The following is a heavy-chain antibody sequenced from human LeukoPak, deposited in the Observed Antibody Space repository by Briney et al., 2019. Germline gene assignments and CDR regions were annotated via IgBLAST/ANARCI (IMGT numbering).Heavy chain of an antibody. CDR1: GFTFSSYS. J-gene: IGHJ6*03. D-gene: IGHD2-2*01. CDR3: ARARKGYCSSTSCPKGYYYYYMGV. V-gene: IGHV3-21*01. CDR2: ISSSSSYI. Sequence: GGSLRLSCAASGFTFSSYSMNWVRQAPGKGLEWVSSISSSSSYIYYADSVKGRFTISRDNAKNSLYLQMNSLRAEDTAVYYCARARKGYCSSTSCPKGYYYYYMGVWGKGTTVTVSS.